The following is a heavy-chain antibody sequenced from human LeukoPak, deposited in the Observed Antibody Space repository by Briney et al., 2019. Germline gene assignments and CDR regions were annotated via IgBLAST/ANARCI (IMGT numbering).Heavy chain of an antibody. CDR1: GFTFSSYG. V-gene: IGHV3-30*18. J-gene: IGHJ4*02. Sequence: GGSLRLSCAASGFTFSSYGMHWVSQVPGKGLEWVAVISHDGNNKHYADSVEGRFTISRDNSKNTLYLQMNSLRAEDTAVYYCAKVCIVATITGGDYWGQGTLVTVSS. CDR3: AKVCIVATITGGDY. CDR2: ISHDGNNK. D-gene: IGHD5-12*01.